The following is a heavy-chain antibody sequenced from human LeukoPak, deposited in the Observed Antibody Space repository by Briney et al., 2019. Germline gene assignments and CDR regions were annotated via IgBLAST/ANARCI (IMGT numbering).Heavy chain of an antibody. V-gene: IGHV4-34*01. CDR3: ARARPRSIAAAGTSWFDP. J-gene: IGHJ5*02. CDR2: INHSGST. CDR1: GGSFSGYY. Sequence: SETLSLTCAVYGGSFSGYYWSWIRQPPGKGLEWIGEINHSGSTNYNPSLKSRVTISVDTSKNQFSLKLSSVAAADTAVYYCARARPRSIAAAGTSWFDPWGQGTLVTVSS. D-gene: IGHD6-13*01.